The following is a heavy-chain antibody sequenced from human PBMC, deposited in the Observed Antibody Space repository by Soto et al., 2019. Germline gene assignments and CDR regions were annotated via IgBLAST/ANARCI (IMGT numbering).Heavy chain of an antibody. CDR2: INPSGGST. J-gene: IGHJ4*02. Sequence: ASVKVSCTASGYTFTSYYMHCVRQAPGQGLEWMGIINPSGGSTSYAQKFQGRVTMTRDTSTSTAYMELRSLRSDDTAVYYCARVDSSSWYGSFDYWGQGTLVTVSS. V-gene: IGHV1-46*01. CDR3: ARVDSSSWYGSFDY. CDR1: GYTFTSYY. D-gene: IGHD6-13*01.